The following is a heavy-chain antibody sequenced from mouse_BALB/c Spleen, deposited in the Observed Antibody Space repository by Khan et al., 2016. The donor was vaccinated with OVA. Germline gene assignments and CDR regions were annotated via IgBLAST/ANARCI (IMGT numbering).Heavy chain of an antibody. Sequence: QVQLQQSGPELVRPGVSVKISCKGSGYTSTDYAMYWVKQSHAKSLEWIGLISTYSGNTNYNQKFKGKATMTVDKSSSTAYMELARLTSEDSAIYYCARPAYDGYYDYWGQGTTLTVSS. CDR2: ISTYSGNT. CDR1: GYTSTDYA. V-gene: IGHV1S137*01. J-gene: IGHJ2*01. CDR3: ARPAYDGYYDY. D-gene: IGHD2-3*01.